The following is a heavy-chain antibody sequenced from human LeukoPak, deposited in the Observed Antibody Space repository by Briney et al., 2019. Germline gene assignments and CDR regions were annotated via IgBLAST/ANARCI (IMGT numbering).Heavy chain of an antibody. CDR3: ARDRSSGWPGTFHY. CDR2: ISSSSSTI. CDR1: GFTFSSYA. Sequence: GGSLRLSCAASGFTFSSYAMSWVRQAPGKGLEWVSYISSSSSTIYYADSVKGRFTISRDNAKNSLHVQMSSLRAEDTAVYYCARDRSSGWPGTFHYWGQGPLVTVSS. J-gene: IGHJ4*02. D-gene: IGHD6-19*01. V-gene: IGHV3-48*01.